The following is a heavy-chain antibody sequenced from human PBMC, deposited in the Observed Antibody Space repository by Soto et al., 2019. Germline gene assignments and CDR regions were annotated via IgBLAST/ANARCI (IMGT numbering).Heavy chain of an antibody. CDR2: INSGSSTI. V-gene: IGHV3-48*02. CDR1: GFTFSSYS. D-gene: IGHD2-15*01. Sequence: EVQLVESGGGLVQLGGSLRLSCASSGFTFSSYSMNWFRQAPGKGLEWVSYINSGSSTIYYADSVKGRFTISRDNAKSSLYLQMNSLRDDDTAVNYCARDAPRCSGGSCFAFWGQGTLVTVSS. CDR3: ARDAPRCSGGSCFAF. J-gene: IGHJ4*02.